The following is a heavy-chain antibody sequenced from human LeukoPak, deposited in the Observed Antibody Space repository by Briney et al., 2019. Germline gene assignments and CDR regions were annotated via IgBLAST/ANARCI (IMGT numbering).Heavy chain of an antibody. CDR1: GFTFSSYA. D-gene: IGHD3-22*01. J-gene: IGHJ2*01. CDR3: ASVGYYDSSGYYSFWYFDL. Sequence: GGSLRLSCAASGFTFSSYAMHWVRQAPGKGLEWVAVISYDGSNKYYADSVKGRFTISRDNSKNTLYLQMNSLRAEDTAVYYCASVGYYDSSGYYSFWYFDLWGRGTLVTVSS. V-gene: IGHV3-30-3*01. CDR2: ISYDGSNK.